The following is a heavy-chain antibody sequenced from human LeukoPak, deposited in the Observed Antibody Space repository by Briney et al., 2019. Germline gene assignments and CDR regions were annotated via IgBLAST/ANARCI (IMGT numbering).Heavy chain of an antibody. Sequence: SETLSLTCTVSGDSTSSGGYYWSWIRRPAGKGLEWIGRIYPNGNTNYNPSLQSRVTMSVDTTKKQFSLKLSSVTAADTATYYCCLWFGYYWGRGTLVTVSS. J-gene: IGHJ4*02. V-gene: IGHV4-61*02. CDR2: IYPNGNT. CDR1: GDSTSSGGYY. CDR3: CLWFGYY. D-gene: IGHD3-10*01.